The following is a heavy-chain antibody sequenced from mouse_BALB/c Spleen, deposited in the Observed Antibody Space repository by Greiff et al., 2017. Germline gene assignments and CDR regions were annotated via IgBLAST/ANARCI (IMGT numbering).Heavy chain of an antibody. V-gene: IGHV14-3*02. D-gene: IGHD2-4*01. Sequence: VQLQQSGAELVKPGASVKLSCTASGFNINDSYMHWVKQRPEQGLEWIGRIDPANGNTKYDPKFQGKATITADTSSNPAYLQLSSLTSEDTAVYYCARSDDYDDFDYWGQGTTLTVSS. CDR2: IDPANGNT. J-gene: IGHJ2*01. CDR1: GFNINDSY. CDR3: ARSDDYDDFDY.